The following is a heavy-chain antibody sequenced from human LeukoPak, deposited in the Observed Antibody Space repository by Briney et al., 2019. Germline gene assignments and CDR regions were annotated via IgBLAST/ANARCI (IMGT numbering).Heavy chain of an antibody. CDR3: VRGTGY. CDR1: GFTISTYV. Sequence: GTLSLTCSVSGFTISTYVMHWVCQAQGQGLEYVSAISSNGDNTYYADPVKGRFTISRDNSKNTLYLQMSSLRADDTAVYYCVRGTGYWGQGTLVTVSS. CDR2: ISSNGDNT. V-gene: IGHV3-64D*06. J-gene: IGHJ4*02.